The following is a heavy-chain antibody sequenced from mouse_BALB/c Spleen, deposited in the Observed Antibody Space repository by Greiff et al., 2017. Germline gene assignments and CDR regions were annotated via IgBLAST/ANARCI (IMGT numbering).Heavy chain of an antibody. Sequence: VQLQQSGAELMKPGASVKISCKATGYTFSSYWIEWVKQRPGHGLEWIGWIYPGDGSTKYNEKFKGKATLTADKSSSTAYMQLSSLTSENSAVYFCARGPARFAYWGQGTLVTVSA. CDR3: ARGPARFAY. CDR2: IYPGDGST. J-gene: IGHJ3*01. CDR1: GYTFSSYW. V-gene: IGHV1S56*01.